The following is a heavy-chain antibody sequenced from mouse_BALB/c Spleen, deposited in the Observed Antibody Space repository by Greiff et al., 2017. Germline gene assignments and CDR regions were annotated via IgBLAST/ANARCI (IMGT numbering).Heavy chain of an antibody. Sequence: QVHVKQSGPELVKPGASVKISCKASGYAFSSSWMNWVKQRPGQGLEWIGRIYPGDGDTNYNGKFKGKATLTADKSSSTAYMQLSSLTSVDSAVYFCARYREYDYAMDYWGQGTSVTVSS. CDR1: GYAFSSSW. CDR2: IYPGDGDT. J-gene: IGHJ4*01. D-gene: IGHD2-10*02. V-gene: IGHV1-82*01. CDR3: ARYREYDYAMDY.